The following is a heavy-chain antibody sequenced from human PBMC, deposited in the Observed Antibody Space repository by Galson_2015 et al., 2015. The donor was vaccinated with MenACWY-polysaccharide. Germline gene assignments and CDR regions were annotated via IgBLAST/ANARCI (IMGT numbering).Heavy chain of an antibody. CDR3: ARGYSAYD. CDR1: GFTLSTYW. J-gene: IGHJ4*01. D-gene: IGHD5-12*01. Sequence: SLRLSCAASGFTLSTYWMHWVRQAPGKGLVWVSRIKSDGSSTNYADSVKGRFTISRDNAKNTLYLQMNSLRAEDTALYYCARGYSAYDWGHGTLVTVSA. V-gene: IGHV3-74*01. CDR2: IKSDGSST.